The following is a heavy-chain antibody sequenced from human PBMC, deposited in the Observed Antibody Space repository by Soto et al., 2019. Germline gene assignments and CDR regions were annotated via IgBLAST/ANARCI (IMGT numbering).Heavy chain of an antibody. CDR3: ARVPRTYYYDSSGYYPWYYGMDV. D-gene: IGHD3-22*01. V-gene: IGHV4-34*01. CDR2: INHSGST. CDR1: GGSFSGYY. J-gene: IGHJ6*02. Sequence: QVQLQQWGAGLLKPSETLSLTCAVYGGSFSGYYWSWIRQPPGKGLEWIGEINHSGSTNYNPSLKSRVTISVDTSKNQFSLTLSSVTAADTAVYYCARVPRTYYYDSSGYYPWYYGMDVWGQGTTVTVSS.